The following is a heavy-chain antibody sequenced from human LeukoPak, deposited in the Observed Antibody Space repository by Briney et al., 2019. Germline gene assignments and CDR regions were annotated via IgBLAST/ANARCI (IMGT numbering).Heavy chain of an antibody. CDR1: GYTFTSYY. CDR3: ARHDPRGVRTRLGYSDY. J-gene: IGHJ4*02. Sequence: GASVKVSCKASGYTFTSYYMHWVRQAPGQGLEWMGIINPSGGSTSYAQKFQGRVTMTRDTSTSTVYMELSSLRSEDTAVYYCARHDPRGVRTRLGYSDYWGQGTPVTVSS. CDR2: INPSGGST. D-gene: IGHD3-10*01. V-gene: IGHV1-46*01.